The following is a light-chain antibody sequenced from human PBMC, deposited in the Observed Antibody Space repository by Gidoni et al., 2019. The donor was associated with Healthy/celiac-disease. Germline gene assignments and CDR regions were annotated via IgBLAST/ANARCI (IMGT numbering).Light chain of an antibody. J-gene: IGKJ2*01. V-gene: IGKV3-11*01. Sequence: EIVWTQSPATLSFPPGERATLSSRARQSVSSYLAWYQHKPGQAPRLLIYGASNRATGIPARFSGSGSGTDFTLTISSLEPEDFAVYYCQQRSNWLYTFGQGTKLEIK. CDR3: QQRSNWLYT. CDR2: GAS. CDR1: QSVSSY.